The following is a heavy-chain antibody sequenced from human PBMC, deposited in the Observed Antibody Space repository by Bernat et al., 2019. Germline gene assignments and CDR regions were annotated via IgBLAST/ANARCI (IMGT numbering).Heavy chain of an antibody. CDR3: ARDNYDSSGYFDY. D-gene: IGHD3-22*01. Sequence: EVQLVESGGGLVQPGGSLRLSCAASGFTVSSNYMSWVRQAPGKGLEWVSVIYSGGSTYYADSVKGRFTISRDNSKNTLYLQMNSLRAEDTAVYYCARDNYDSSGYFDYWGQGTLVTVSS. V-gene: IGHV3-66*01. CDR2: IYSGGST. CDR1: GFTVSSNY. J-gene: IGHJ4*02.